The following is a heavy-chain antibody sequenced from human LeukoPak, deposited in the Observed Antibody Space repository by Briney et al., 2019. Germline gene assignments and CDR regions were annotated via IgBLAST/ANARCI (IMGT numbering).Heavy chain of an antibody. D-gene: IGHD1-1*01. Sequence: SVKVSCKASGGTFTKWTLNWVRQAPGQGPEWMGRIIPVLGSVNYAQKFQGRVTITADKGTAYMELTNLKSEDMAVYYCASATSWNWFDPWGQGTLVTVSS. CDR1: GGTFTKWT. J-gene: IGHJ5*02. CDR3: ASATSWNWFDP. V-gene: IGHV1-69*08. CDR2: IIPVLGSV.